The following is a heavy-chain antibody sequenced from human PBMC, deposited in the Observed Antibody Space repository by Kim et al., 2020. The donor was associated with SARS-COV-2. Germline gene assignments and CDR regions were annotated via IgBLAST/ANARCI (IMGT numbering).Heavy chain of an antibody. V-gene: IGHV3-21*01. CDR3: ARGVASQYHTVDEIKH. D-gene: IGHD2-2*01. J-gene: IGHJ1*01. CDR2: ISVGSTSI. CDR1: GFTVSNYN. Sequence: GGSLRLSCVASGFTVSNYNMNWVRQAPGKGLEWVSAISVGSTSIYYADSVKGRFTISKDNSRNSLFLQMNKMRAEDTALYYCARGVASQYHTVDEIKHWGEGPLVTVPA.